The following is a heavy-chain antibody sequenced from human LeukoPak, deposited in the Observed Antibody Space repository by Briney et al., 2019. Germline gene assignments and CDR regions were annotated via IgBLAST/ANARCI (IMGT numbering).Heavy chain of an antibody. D-gene: IGHD6-13*01. J-gene: IGHJ4*02. CDR3: ARGVDSSSWYFDY. CDR1: GYTFSSYD. CDR2: ISVHNGNT. Sequence: ASVKVSCKASGYTFSSYDISWVRQAPGQGLEWMGWISVHNGNTNYPQKFQGRVTMTTDTSTSTVYMELASLRSDDTAVYYCARGVDSSSWYFDYWGQGTLVTVSS. V-gene: IGHV1-18*01.